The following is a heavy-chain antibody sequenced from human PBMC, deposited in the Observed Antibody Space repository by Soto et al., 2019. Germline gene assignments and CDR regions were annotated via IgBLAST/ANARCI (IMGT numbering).Heavy chain of an antibody. Sequence: PSETLSLTCTVSGGSISSGDYYWSWIRQPPGKGLEWIGYIYYSGSTYYNPSLKSRVTISVDTSKNQFSLKLSSVTAADTAVYYCARITIFGVAPYGMDVWGQGTTVTVS. CDR2: IYYSGST. J-gene: IGHJ6*02. D-gene: IGHD3-3*01. CDR3: ARITIFGVAPYGMDV. V-gene: IGHV4-30-4*01. CDR1: GGSISSGDYY.